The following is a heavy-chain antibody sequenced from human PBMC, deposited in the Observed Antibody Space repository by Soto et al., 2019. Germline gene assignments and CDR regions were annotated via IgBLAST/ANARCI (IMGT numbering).Heavy chain of an antibody. Sequence: QVQLQESGPGLVKPSQTLSLTCTVSGGSISSGGYYWSWIRQHPGKGLEWIGYIYYSGSTYYNPSLKSRVTISVDTSKNQSSLKLSSVTAADTAVYYCARNPRRDGYNSSLIDYWGQGTLVTVSS. CDR1: GGSISSGGYY. V-gene: IGHV4-31*03. CDR3: ARNPRRDGYNSSLIDY. J-gene: IGHJ4*02. CDR2: IYYSGST. D-gene: IGHD5-12*01.